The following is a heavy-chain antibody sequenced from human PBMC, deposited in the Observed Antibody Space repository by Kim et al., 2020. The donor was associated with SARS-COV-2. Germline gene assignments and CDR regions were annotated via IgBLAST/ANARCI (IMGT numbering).Heavy chain of an antibody. D-gene: IGHD6-19*01. CDR3: AREGGRWLKDWYFDL. Sequence: GGSLRLSCAASGFTVSSNYMSWVRQAPGKGLEWVSVIYSGGSTYYTDSVKGRFPISRDNSKNTLYLQMNSLRAEDTAVYYCAREGGRWLKDWYFDLWGRGTEVTVSS. J-gene: IGHJ2*01. CDR2: IYSGGST. V-gene: IGHV3-53*01. CDR1: GFTVSSNY.